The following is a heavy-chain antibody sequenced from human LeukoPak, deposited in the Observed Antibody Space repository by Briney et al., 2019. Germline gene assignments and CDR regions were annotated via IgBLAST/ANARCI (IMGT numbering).Heavy chain of an antibody. CDR1: GFTFDDYA. V-gene: IGHV3-9*01. D-gene: IGHD6-13*01. CDR3: AKDMYSEKYYYYGMDV. J-gene: IGHJ6*02. CDR2: ISWNSGSI. Sequence: GESLRLSCAASGFTFDDYAMHWVRQAPGKGLEWVSGISWNSGSIGYADSVKGRFTISRDNAKNSLYLQMNSLRAEDTALYYCAKDMYSEKYYYYGMDVWGQGTTVTVSS.